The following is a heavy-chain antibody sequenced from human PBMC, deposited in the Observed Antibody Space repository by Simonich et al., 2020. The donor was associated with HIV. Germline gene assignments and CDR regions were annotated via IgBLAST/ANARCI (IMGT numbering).Heavy chain of an antibody. D-gene: IGHD3-10*01. CDR1: GGSFSGYY. J-gene: IGHJ6*03. CDR3: ARIGPDYYRGYYYVDV. CDR2: INHSGST. Sequence: QVQLQQWGAGLLKPSETLSLTCAVYGGSFSGYYWSWIRQPPGKGLEWIGEINHSGSTNYNPSLKRRVTISVDTSKKKISLKVRSVTAADTAVYYCARIGPDYYRGYYYVDVWGKGTTVSVSS. V-gene: IGHV4-34*01.